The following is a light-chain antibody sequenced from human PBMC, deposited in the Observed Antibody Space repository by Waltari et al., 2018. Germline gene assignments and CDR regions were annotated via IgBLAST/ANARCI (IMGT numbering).Light chain of an antibody. CDR1: SSDVGGYDY. CDR2: DVS. Sequence: QSVLTQPPSASGSPGQSVSISCTGTSSDVGGYDYVSCYQQHPGKAPKLMIYDVSKRPSGVPDRFSGSKSCNTASLTVSGLQADDEADYYCSSYAGNNNYIFGSGTKVTVL. V-gene: IGLV2-8*01. CDR3: SSYAGNNNYI. J-gene: IGLJ1*01.